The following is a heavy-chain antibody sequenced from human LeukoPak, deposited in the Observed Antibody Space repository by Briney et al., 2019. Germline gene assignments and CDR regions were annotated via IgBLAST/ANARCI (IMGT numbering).Heavy chain of an antibody. CDR2: ISYDGSNK. Sequence: QPGRSLRLPCAASGFTFSTYGMHWVRQAPGKGLEWVAVISYDGSNKYYADSVKGRFTISRDNSKNTLYLQMNSLRAEDTAVYYCAKPYLWLRLGGGGLWFDYWGQGTLVTVSS. CDR1: GFTFSTYG. CDR3: AKPYLWLRLGGGGLWFDY. V-gene: IGHV3-30*18. J-gene: IGHJ4*02. D-gene: IGHD5-12*01.